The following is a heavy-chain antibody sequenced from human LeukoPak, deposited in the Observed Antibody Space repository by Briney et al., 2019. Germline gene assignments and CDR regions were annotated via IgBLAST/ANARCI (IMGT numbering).Heavy chain of an antibody. CDR1: GFTFTSYA. V-gene: IGHV3-23*01. J-gene: IGHJ4*02. D-gene: IGHD5-24*01. Sequence: GGSLRLSCAASGFTFTSYAMTWVRQAPGKGLEWVSDISASGSSTYYADSVKGRFTISRDNSKNTLYLQMNSLRVEDTAVYYCARIGSRDGYTVDYWGQGTLVTVSS. CDR2: ISASGSST. CDR3: ARIGSRDGYTVDY.